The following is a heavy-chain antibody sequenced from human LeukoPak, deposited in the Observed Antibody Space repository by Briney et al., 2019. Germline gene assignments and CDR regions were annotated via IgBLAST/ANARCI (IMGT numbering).Heavy chain of an antibody. V-gene: IGHV1-2*02. J-gene: IGHJ4*02. D-gene: IGHD2-8*01. CDR3: ARDSPVSMLGTDFDY. CDR2: INPSSGGT. Sequence: ASVKVSCKAPGYTFTGHFMHWVRQAPGQGLEWVGWINPSSGGTDYAQKFQGRVTMTRDTSISTAYMELSSLTSDDTAVYYCARDSPVSMLGTDFDYWGQGTLVTVSS. CDR1: GYTFTGHF.